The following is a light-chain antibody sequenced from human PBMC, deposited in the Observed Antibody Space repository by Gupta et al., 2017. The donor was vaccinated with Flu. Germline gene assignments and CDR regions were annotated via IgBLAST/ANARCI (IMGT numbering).Light chain of an antibody. Sequence: VIISCTRSSGSIASSYVQWYQQRPGSSPTTVISEDNQRPSGVPDRVSGSIDSSSNAASLTISGLTTEDEADYYCQSYDSYNHWVFGGGTKVTVL. V-gene: IGLV6-57*01. CDR3: QSYDSYNHWV. CDR1: SGSIASSY. CDR2: EDN. J-gene: IGLJ3*02.